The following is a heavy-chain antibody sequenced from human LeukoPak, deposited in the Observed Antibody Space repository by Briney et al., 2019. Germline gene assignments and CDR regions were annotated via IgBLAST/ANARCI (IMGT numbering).Heavy chain of an antibody. V-gene: IGHV3-30*03. Sequence: QTGGSLRLSCAASGFTFSSYGMHWVRQAPGKGLEWVAVISYDDTNKYYVDSVKGRFTISRDNSKNALYLQMNSLRAEDTAVYYCARGSHPANTYYDFWSGYSYYYYMDVWGKGTTVTVSS. CDR3: ARGSHPANTYYDFWSGYSYYYYMDV. CDR1: GFTFSSYG. J-gene: IGHJ6*03. CDR2: ISYDDTNK. D-gene: IGHD3-3*01.